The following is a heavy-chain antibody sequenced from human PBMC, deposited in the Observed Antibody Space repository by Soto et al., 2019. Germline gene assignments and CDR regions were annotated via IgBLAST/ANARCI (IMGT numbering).Heavy chain of an antibody. Sequence: GGSLRLSCAASGFTFSNAWMNWVRQAPGKGLEWVGRIKSKTDGGTTDYAAPVKGRFTISRDDSKNTLYLQMNSLKTEDTAVYYCTTCIAVAAEPQYYYYYYGMDVWGQGTTVTVSS. J-gene: IGHJ6*02. CDR3: TTCIAVAAEPQYYYYYYGMDV. CDR1: GFTFSNAW. V-gene: IGHV3-15*07. D-gene: IGHD6-19*01. CDR2: IKSKTDGGTT.